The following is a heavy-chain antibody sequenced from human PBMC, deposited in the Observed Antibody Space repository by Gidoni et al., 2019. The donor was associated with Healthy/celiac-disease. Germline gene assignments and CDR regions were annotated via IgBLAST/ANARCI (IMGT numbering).Heavy chain of an antibody. V-gene: IGHV3-53*01. D-gene: IGHD3-22*01. Sequence: EVQLVESGGGLIQPGGSLRLSCAASGFTVSSNYMSWVRQAPGKGLEWVSVIYSGGSTYYADSVKGRFTISRDNSKNTLYLQMNSLRAEDTAVYYCARTHSSGFPHYYYYYGMDVWGQGTTVTVSS. J-gene: IGHJ6*02. CDR3: ARTHSSGFPHYYYYYGMDV. CDR2: IYSGGST. CDR1: GFTVSSNY.